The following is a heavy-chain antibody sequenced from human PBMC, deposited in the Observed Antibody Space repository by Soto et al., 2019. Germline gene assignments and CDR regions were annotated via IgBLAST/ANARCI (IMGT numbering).Heavy chain of an antibody. Sequence: ASVKVSCKASGYTFTSYGISWVRQAPGQGLEWMGWISSYNGNTNYAQKLQDRVTMTTDTSTSTAYMELRSLRSDDTAVYYCARDLVLAVAGSDNWFDPWGQGTLVTVSS. D-gene: IGHD6-19*01. V-gene: IGHV1-18*04. CDR3: ARDLVLAVAGSDNWFDP. J-gene: IGHJ5*02. CDR2: ISSYNGNT. CDR1: GYTFTSYG.